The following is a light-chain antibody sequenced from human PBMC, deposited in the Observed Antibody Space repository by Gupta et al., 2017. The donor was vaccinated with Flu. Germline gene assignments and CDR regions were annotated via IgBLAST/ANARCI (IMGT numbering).Light chain of an antibody. CDR1: XXNIGSNY. V-gene: IGLV1-47*01. CDR2: RNN. J-gene: IGLJ3*02. Sequence: SVXXXPPSAXGTXGXXVTISCSXXXXNIGSNYVYWYQRLPGTAPKLLIYRNNQRPSGVPDRFSGSKSGTSASLAISGLRSEDEADYYCAAWDDSLSGSNWVFGGGTKLTVL. CDR3: AAWDDSLSGSNWV.